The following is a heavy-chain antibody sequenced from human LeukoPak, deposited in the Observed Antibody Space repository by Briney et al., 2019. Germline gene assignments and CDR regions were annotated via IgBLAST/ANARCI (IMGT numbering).Heavy chain of an antibody. CDR2: ISYDGSNK. Sequence: GGSLRLSCAASGFTFSSYGMHWVRQAPGKGLEWVAVISYDGSNKYYADSVKGRFTISRDNSKDTLYLQMNSLRAEDTAVYYCAKKRALGEVEYSSSYFDYWGQGTLVTVSS. J-gene: IGHJ4*02. D-gene: IGHD6-6*01. CDR3: AKKRALGEVEYSSSYFDY. CDR1: GFTFSSYG. V-gene: IGHV3-30*18.